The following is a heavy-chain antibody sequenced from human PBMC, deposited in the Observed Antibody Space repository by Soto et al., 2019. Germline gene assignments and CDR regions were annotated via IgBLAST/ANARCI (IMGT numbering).Heavy chain of an antibody. Sequence: SEPLSLTCTVSNDSIRSGTYYWAWIRQPPGRGLEWMGSLSYLGTTDYNPSLKSRVTISKDASKNQFSLKLTSVTAADTAVYYCATGRSDSGWYEEHGRGRGTLVTVSA. CDR2: LSYLGTT. D-gene: IGHD6-19*01. J-gene: IGHJ4*02. V-gene: IGHV4-39*01. CDR1: NDSIRSGTYY. CDR3: ATGRSDSGWYEEHG.